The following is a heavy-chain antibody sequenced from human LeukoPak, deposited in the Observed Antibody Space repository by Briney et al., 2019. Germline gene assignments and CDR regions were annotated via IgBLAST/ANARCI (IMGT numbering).Heavy chain of an antibody. CDR2: IKQDGSKK. Sequence: PGGSLRLSCVASGFPFSSYWMTWVRQAPGKGLEWVANIKQDGSKKSYVDSVEGRFTISRDNAKNSLYLQMNSLRAEDTAIYYCTRVGYIDEGIDYWGRGTLVTVSS. CDR3: TRVGYIDEGIDY. D-gene: IGHD5-24*01. J-gene: IGHJ4*02. V-gene: IGHV3-7*04. CDR1: GFPFSSYW.